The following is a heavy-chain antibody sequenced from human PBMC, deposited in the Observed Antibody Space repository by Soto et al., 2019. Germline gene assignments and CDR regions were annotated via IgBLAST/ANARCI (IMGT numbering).Heavy chain of an antibody. Sequence: EVQLVESGGGLVQPGGSLRLSCAASGFTFSDHYMDWVRQAPGKGLEWVGRTRNKANSYTTEYAASVKGRFTISRDDSKNSLYLQMNSLKTEDTAVYYCARARRRDGYNDYWYSDLWGRGTLVTVSS. J-gene: IGHJ2*01. V-gene: IGHV3-72*01. CDR1: GFTFSDHY. D-gene: IGHD5-12*01. CDR2: TRNKANSYTT. CDR3: ARARRRDGYNDYWYSDL.